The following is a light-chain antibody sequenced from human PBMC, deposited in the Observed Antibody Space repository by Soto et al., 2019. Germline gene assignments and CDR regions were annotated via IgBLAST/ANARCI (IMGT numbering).Light chain of an antibody. CDR1: SSDVGNDNF. J-gene: IGLJ2*01. CDR2: DVT. Sequence: QSALTQPASVSGSPGQSITISCTGTSSDVGNDNFVSWYQQHPGKAPKVIIYDVTHRPSGVSNRFSGSKSGNTASLTISGLQDEDEADYYCSSYPSTNLVLFGGGTKVTVL. V-gene: IGLV2-14*03. CDR3: SSYPSTNLVL.